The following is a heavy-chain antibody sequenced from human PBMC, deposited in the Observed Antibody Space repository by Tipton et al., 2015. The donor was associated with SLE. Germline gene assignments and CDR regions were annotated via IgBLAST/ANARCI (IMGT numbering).Heavy chain of an antibody. D-gene: IGHD7-27*01. J-gene: IGHJ4*02. V-gene: IGHV3-48*04. CDR1: GFTFSHYS. CDR3: ARDKNWAFDS. Sequence: SLRLSCAASGFTFSHYSMNWVRQAPGKGLEWLLYISSSGRTIWDADSVKGRFTVSRDDDRNSLYLHMNSLRAEDTAVYFCARDKNWAFDSWGRGTLITVSS. CDR2: ISSSGRTI.